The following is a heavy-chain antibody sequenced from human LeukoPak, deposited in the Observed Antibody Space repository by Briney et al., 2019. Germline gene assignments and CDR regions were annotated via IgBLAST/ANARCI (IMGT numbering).Heavy chain of an antibody. Sequence: GGSLRLSCVASGFTFSSYSMNWVRQAPGKGLEWVSYISSSSSSIYYADSVKGRFTISRDNAKNSLYLQVNSLRAEDTAVYYCARDQRKVLLWFGESDYFDYWGQGTLVTVSS. D-gene: IGHD3-10*01. V-gene: IGHV3-48*04. CDR2: ISSSSSSI. CDR1: GFTFSSYS. J-gene: IGHJ4*02. CDR3: ARDQRKVLLWFGESDYFDY.